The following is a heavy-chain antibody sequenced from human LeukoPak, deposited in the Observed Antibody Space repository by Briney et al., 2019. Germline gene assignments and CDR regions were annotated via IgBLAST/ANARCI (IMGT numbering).Heavy chain of an antibody. V-gene: IGHV3-66*02. J-gene: IGHJ6*04. CDR3: ARYSFRPYYDCWSGSLDV. D-gene: IGHD3-3*01. Sequence: PGGSLRLSCAASGFTVSSNYMSWVRQAPGKGLEWVSVIYSGGSTYYADSVKGRFTISRDNSKNTLYLQMNSLSAEDTAVSYCARYSFRPYYDCWSGSLDVWGKGTMVTVSS. CDR1: GFTVSSNY. CDR2: IYSGGST.